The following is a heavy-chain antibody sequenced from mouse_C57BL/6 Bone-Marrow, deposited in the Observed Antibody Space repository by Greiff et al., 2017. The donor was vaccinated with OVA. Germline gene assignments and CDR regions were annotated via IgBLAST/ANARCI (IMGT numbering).Heavy chain of an antibody. CDR1: GYTFTSYW. Sequence: VQLQQPGAELVRPGSSVKLSCKASGYTFTSYWMHWVKQRPIQGLEWIGNIDPSDSDTHYNQKFKDKATLTVDKSSSTAYMQLSSLTSEDSAVYYCVYYRYVDVWGTGTTVTVSS. D-gene: IGHD2-1*01. CDR2: IDPSDSDT. CDR3: VYYRYVDV. V-gene: IGHV1-52*01. J-gene: IGHJ1*03.